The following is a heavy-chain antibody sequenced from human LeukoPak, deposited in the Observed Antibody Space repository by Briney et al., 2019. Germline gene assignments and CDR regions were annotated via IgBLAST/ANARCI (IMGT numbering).Heavy chain of an antibody. D-gene: IGHD3-10*01. CDR1: GITLSNYG. V-gene: IGHV3-23*01. CDR3: AKRGIVIRAVIIVGFHKEAYYFDY. CDR2: ISGSGGNT. J-gene: IGHJ4*02. Sequence: PGGSLRLSCAVSGITLSNYGMSWVRQAPGKGLEWVSGISGSGGNTYYADSVKGRFTISRDNPKNTLYLQMNSLRAEDTAVYFCAKRGIVIRAVIIVGFHKEAYYFDYWGQGALVTVSS.